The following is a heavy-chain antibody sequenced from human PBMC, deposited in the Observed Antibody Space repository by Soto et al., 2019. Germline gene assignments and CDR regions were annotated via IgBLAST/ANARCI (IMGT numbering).Heavy chain of an antibody. CDR1: GYTFTGYY. CDR2: INPNSGGT. Sequence: QVQLVQSGAEVKKPGASVKVSCKASGYTFTGYYMHWVRQAPGQGLEWMGWINPNSGGTNYAQKFQGRVTMTRDTSISTAYMELSRLRSADTAVYYCARDFEYSSSEYYGMDVWGQGTTVTVSS. J-gene: IGHJ6*02. D-gene: IGHD6-6*01. CDR3: ARDFEYSSSEYYGMDV. V-gene: IGHV1-2*02.